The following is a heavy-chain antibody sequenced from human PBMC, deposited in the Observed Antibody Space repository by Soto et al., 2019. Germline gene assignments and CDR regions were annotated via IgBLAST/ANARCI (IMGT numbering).Heavy chain of an antibody. Sequence: QVQLQESGPGLVKPSGTLSLTCAVSGGSISSSSSNWWSWVRQPPGKGLEWIGEIYHSGRTRYNPSLKSRVTVLVDKPKSQFSLQLSSVTAADTAVYYCAKFGGDWAWGQGTLVTVSS. CDR3: AKFGGDWA. CDR1: GGSISSSSSNW. V-gene: IGHV4-4*02. CDR2: IYHSGRT. J-gene: IGHJ4*02. D-gene: IGHD2-21*02.